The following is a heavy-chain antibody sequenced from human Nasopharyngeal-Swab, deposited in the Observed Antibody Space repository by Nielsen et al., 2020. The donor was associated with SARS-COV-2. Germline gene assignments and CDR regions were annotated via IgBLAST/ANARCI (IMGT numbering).Heavy chain of an antibody. D-gene: IGHD3-16*02. CDR2: IKQGGSEK. CDR1: GFSFSTYW. CDR3: ARQGVFGPAYFHQYYMDV. V-gene: IGHV3-7*03. J-gene: IGHJ6*03. Sequence: GESLKISCAASGFSFSTYWMTWVRQAPGKGLEWVANIKQGGSEKYYVDSVKGRFTVSRDNPKNLLYLQVNSLRAEDTAVYYCARQGVFGPAYFHQYYMDVWGKGTTVTVSS.